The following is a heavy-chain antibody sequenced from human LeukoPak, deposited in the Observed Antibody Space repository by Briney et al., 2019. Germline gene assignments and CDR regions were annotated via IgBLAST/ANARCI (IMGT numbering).Heavy chain of an antibody. V-gene: IGHV3-7*04. J-gene: IGHJ4*02. CDR2: IKEDGSAK. D-gene: IGHD5-12*01. CDR3: ARDSPGYGAYDLG. Sequence: PGGSLRLSCAASGFTFSSYWMSWVRQAPGKGLEWVANIKEDGSAKYSVDSVKGRFTISRDNARNTLYLQMNSLRAEDTAVYYCARDSPGYGAYDLGRGQGTLVTVSS. CDR1: GFTFSSYW.